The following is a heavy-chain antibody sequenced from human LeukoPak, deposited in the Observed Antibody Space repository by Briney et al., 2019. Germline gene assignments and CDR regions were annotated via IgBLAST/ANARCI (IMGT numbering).Heavy chain of an antibody. J-gene: IGHJ4*02. D-gene: IGHD3-10*01. V-gene: IGHV3-30-3*01. Sequence: PGGSLRLSCAATGFTFSSYAMHRVRQAPGKGLEWVAVISYDGGNKYYADSVKGRFTISRDNSNNTLYLQMISLRAEDTAAYYCARSARPGGSGSYYPPYFDYWGQGTLVTVSS. CDR1: GFTFSSYA. CDR3: ARSARPGGSGSYYPPYFDY. CDR2: ISYDGGNK.